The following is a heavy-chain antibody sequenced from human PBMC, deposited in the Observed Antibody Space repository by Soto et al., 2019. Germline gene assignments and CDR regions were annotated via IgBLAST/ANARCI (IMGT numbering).Heavy chain of an antibody. J-gene: IGHJ6*02. V-gene: IGHV4-39*01. CDR3: ARQKQWLHYYYYGMDV. CDR1: GGSISSSSYY. D-gene: IGHD6-19*01. CDR2: IYYSGST. Sequence: QLQLQESGPGLVKPSETLSLTCTVSGGSISSSSYYWGWIRQPPGKGLEWIGSIYYSGSTYYNPSLQSRVTISVDTSKNQFSLKLSSVTAADTAVYYCARQKQWLHYYYYGMDVWGQGTTVTVSS.